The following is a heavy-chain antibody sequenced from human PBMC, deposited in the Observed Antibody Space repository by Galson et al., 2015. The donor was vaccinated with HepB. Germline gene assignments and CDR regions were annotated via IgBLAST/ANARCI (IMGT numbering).Heavy chain of an antibody. J-gene: IGHJ4*02. Sequence: SLRLSCAASGFTFSSYWMHWVRQAPGKGLVWVSRINSDGSSTNYADSVKGRFTISRDNAKNSLYLQMNSLRAEDTAVYYCARDLTSRYSSGWYTPYYFDYWGQGTLVTVSS. CDR1: GFTFSSYW. D-gene: IGHD6-19*01. CDR2: INSDGSST. V-gene: IGHV3-74*01. CDR3: ARDLTSRYSSGWYTPYYFDY.